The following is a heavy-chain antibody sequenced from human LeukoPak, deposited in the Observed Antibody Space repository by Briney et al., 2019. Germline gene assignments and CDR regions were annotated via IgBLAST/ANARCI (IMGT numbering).Heavy chain of an antibody. D-gene: IGHD3-22*01. Sequence: ASVKVSCKASGYTFTGYYMHWVRQAPGQGLEWMGWINPNSGGTNYAQKFQGRVTMTRDTSISTAYMELSRLRSDDTAVYYCARDPYDCSGYYFPDYWGQGTLVTVSS. V-gene: IGHV1-2*02. CDR1: GYTFTGYY. CDR2: INPNSGGT. J-gene: IGHJ4*02. CDR3: ARDPYDCSGYYFPDY.